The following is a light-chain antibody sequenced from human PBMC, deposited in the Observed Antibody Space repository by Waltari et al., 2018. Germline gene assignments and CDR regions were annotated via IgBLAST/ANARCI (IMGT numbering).Light chain of an antibody. Sequence: QSALTQPASVSGSPGQSITISCTGTSSDVGGYNYVSWYQQHPGKAPKLLIYEVSNRPPGVSKPFSGPKSGNTASLTISGLQAEDEADYYCCSYTGSSSPYVFGAGTKVTVL. CDR3: CSYTGSSSPYV. V-gene: IGLV2-14*01. J-gene: IGLJ1*01. CDR2: EVS. CDR1: SSDVGGYNY.